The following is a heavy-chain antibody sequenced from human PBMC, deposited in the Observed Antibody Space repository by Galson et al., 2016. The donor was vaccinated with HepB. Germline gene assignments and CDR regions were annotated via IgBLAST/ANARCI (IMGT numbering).Heavy chain of an antibody. Sequence: SLRLSCAASGFTFSNYAMSWVRQAPGKGLEWVSAISGSGGSPYYADSVKGRFTISRDNSKNTLYLQMNSLRVEDTALYYCAKDTRGGFYSHCFDPWGQGTLVTVSS. D-gene: IGHD3-3*01. CDR1: GFTFSNYA. CDR3: AKDTRGGFYSHCFDP. J-gene: IGHJ5*02. CDR2: ISGSGGSP. V-gene: IGHV3-23*01.